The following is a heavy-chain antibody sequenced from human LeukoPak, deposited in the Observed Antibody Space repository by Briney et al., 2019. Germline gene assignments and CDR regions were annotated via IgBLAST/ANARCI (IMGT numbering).Heavy chain of an antibody. V-gene: IGHV4-59*08. Sequence: SETLSLTCTVSGGSISSYYWSWIRQPPGKGLEWIGYIYYSGSTNYNPSLKSRVTISVDTSKNQFSLKLSSVTAADTAVYYCARQLGDYISFDYWGQGTRVTVSS. D-gene: IGHD4-17*01. J-gene: IGHJ4*02. CDR2: IYYSGST. CDR1: GGSISSYY. CDR3: ARQLGDYISFDY.